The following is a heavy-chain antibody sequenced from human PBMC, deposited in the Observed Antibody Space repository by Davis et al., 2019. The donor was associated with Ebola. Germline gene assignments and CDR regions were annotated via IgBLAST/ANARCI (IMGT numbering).Heavy chain of an antibody. CDR1: GFTVSSNY. CDR2: IYSGGST. Sequence: PGGSLRLSCAASGFTVSSNYMSWVRQAPGKGLEWVSVIYSGGSTYYADSVKGRFTISRHNSKNTLYLQMNSLRAEDTAVYYCARVAAAAGISNWYFDLWGRGTLVTVSS. J-gene: IGHJ2*01. D-gene: IGHD6-13*01. CDR3: ARVAAAAGISNWYFDL. V-gene: IGHV3-53*04.